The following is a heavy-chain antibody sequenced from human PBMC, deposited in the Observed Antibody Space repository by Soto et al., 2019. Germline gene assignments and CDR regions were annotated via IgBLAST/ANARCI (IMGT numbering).Heavy chain of an antibody. J-gene: IGHJ4*02. D-gene: IGHD6-19*01. CDR2: ISYDGSNK. CDR3: AIYSSGWYPLDY. V-gene: IGHV3-30*03. Sequence: QVQLVESGGGVVQPGRSLRLSCAASGFTFSSYGMHWVRQAPGKGLEWVAVISYDGSNKYYADSVKGRFTISRDNSKNTLYLQMNSLRAEDTAVDYCAIYSSGWYPLDYCGQGTLVTVSS. CDR1: GFTFSSYG.